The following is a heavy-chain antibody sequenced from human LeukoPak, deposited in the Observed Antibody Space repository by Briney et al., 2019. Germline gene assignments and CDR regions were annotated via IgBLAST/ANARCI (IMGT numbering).Heavy chain of an antibody. D-gene: IGHD2-2*01. CDR1: GFTFSSYA. CDR3: ARDWSQR. J-gene: IGHJ4*02. CDR2: ISYDGSNK. V-gene: IGHV3-30-3*01. Sequence: GGSLRLSCAASGFTFSSYAMHWVRQAPGKGLEWVAVISYDGSNKYYADSVKGRFTISRDNSKNTPYLQMNSLRAEDTAVYYCARDWSQRWGQGTLVTVSS.